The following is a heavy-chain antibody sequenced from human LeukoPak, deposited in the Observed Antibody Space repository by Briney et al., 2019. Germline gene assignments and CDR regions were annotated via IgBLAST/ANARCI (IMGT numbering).Heavy chain of an antibody. V-gene: IGHV4-59*01. CDR1: GGSISSYY. Sequence: PSETLSLTCTVSGGSISSYYWCWIRQPPGKGLEWIGYISYSGSTDYNPSLKSRVTISVDTSKNQFSLNLNSVTAADTAVYYCARDVAGGVIGKYYFDYWGQGTLVTVSS. CDR2: ISYSGST. D-gene: IGHD3-16*02. J-gene: IGHJ4*02. CDR3: ARDVAGGVIGKYYFDY.